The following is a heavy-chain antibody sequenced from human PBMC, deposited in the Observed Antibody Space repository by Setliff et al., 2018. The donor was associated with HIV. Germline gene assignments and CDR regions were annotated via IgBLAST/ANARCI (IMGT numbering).Heavy chain of an antibody. D-gene: IGHD3-3*01. CDR1: GYSFSNYW. CDR3: ARLSKYFDFWTPDC. V-gene: IGHV5-51*01. Sequence: GESLKISCKGSGYSFSNYWVGWVRQMPGNGLEWMGLIWPDDSDTIYSPSFRGQVTMSADKSINTAYLQWSSLKAPATAIYYCARLSKYFDFWTPDCWGQGTLVTVSS. CDR2: IWPDDSDT. J-gene: IGHJ4*02.